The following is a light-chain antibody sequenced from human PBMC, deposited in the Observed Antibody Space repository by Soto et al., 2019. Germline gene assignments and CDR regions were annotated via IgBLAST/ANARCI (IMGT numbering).Light chain of an antibody. CDR1: QGISSY. CDR2: AAS. Sequence: AIRMTQSPSSFSASTGDRVTITCQASQGISSYLAWYQQKPGKAPKLLIYAASTLQSGVPSRFSGSGSGTDFTLTISCLQSEDFATDYCQQYYSYPFTFGTGKKGD. CDR3: QQYYSYPFT. J-gene: IGKJ3*01. V-gene: IGKV1-8*01.